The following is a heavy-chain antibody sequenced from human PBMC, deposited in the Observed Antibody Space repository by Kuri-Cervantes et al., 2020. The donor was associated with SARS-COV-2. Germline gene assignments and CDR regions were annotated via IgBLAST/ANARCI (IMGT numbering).Heavy chain of an antibody. V-gene: IGHV3-48*02. CDR1: GFTFSSHS. D-gene: IGHD1-26*01. Sequence: GGSLRLSCAASGFTFSSHSMNWVRQAPGKGLEWISYISSRSRTIYYADSVKGRFTISRDNAKNSLYLQMNSLRDEDTAVYYCARVVLWELGNLDYWGQGTLVTVSS. CDR3: ARVVLWELGNLDY. CDR2: ISSRSRTI. J-gene: IGHJ4*02.